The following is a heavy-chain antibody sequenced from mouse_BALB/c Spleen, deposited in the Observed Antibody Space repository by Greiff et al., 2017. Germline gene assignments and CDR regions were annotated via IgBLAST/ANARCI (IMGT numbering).Heavy chain of an antibody. CDR1: GYTFTSYW. Sequence: VQLQQPGAELVKPGAPVKLSCKASGYTFTSYWMNWVKQRPGRGLEWIGRIDPSDSETHYNQKFKDKATLTVDKSSSTAYIQLSSLTSEDSAVYYCARKNWDYAMDYWGQGTSVTVSS. CDR3: ARKNWDYAMDY. J-gene: IGHJ4*01. D-gene: IGHD4-1*01. V-gene: IGHV1-69*02. CDR2: IDPSDSET.